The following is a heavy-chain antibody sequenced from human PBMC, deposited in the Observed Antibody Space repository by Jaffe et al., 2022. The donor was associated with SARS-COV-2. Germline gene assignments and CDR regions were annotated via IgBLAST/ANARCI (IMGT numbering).Heavy chain of an antibody. D-gene: IGHD2-21*01. J-gene: IGHJ3*02. CDR3: ARGSYCGGECYSWGAFDI. CDR1: GFTFNKFW. Sequence: EVQLVESGGGLVQPGGSLRLSCVASGFTFNKFWVTWVRQAPGKGLEWVANINQNLREKYYVDSVKGRFTISRDNAKNSLYLQMNSLRVEDTAIYYCARGSYCGGECYSWGAFDIWGQGTVVTVSS. V-gene: IGHV3-7*01. CDR2: INQNLREK.